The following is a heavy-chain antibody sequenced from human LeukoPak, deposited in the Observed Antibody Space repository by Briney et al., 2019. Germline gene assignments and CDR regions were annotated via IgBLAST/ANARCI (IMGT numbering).Heavy chain of an antibody. Sequence: PSETLSLTCTVSGGSISSGGYYWSWIRQHPGKGLEWIGYIYYSGSTNYNPSLKSRVTISVDTSKNQFSLKLSSVTAADTAVYYCAAVAVAGYDYWGQGTLVTVSS. CDR2: IYYSGST. D-gene: IGHD6-19*01. CDR1: GGSISSGGYY. V-gene: IGHV4-61*08. J-gene: IGHJ4*02. CDR3: AAVAVAGYDY.